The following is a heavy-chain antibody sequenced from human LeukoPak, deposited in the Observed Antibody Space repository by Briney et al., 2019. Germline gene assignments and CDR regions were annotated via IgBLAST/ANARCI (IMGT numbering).Heavy chain of an antibody. CDR3: ARGGTVTTLNWFDP. CDR2: INPNSGGT. D-gene: IGHD4-17*01. J-gene: IGHJ5*02. V-gene: IGHV1-2*02. Sequence: ASVKVSCKASGYIFTGYYMHWVRQAPGQGLEWMGWINPNSGGTNYAQKFQGRVTMTRDTSISTAYMELSRLRSDDTAVYYCARGGTVTTLNWFDPWGQGTLVTVSS. CDR1: GYIFTGYY.